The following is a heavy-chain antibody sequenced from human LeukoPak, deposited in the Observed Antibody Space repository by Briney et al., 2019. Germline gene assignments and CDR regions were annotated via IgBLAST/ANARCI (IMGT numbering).Heavy chain of an antibody. CDR2: IYTSGST. CDR1: GGSISSGSYY. J-gene: IGHJ6*03. CDR3: ARGLVQLWGYYYYYYMDV. V-gene: IGHV4-61*02. D-gene: IGHD5-18*01. Sequence: PSQTLSLTCTVSGGSISSGSYYWSWIRQPAGKGLEWIGRIYTSGSTNYNPSLKSRVTISVDTSKNQFSLKLSSVTAADTAVYYCARGLVQLWGYYYYYYMDVWGKGTTVTVSS.